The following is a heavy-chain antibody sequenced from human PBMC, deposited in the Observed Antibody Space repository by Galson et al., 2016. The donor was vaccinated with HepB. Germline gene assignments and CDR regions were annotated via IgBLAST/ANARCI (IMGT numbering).Heavy chain of an antibody. D-gene: IGHD5-18*01. Sequence: SETLSLTCAVYGGSLSGYYWSWIRQSPGKGLEWIGEIYHTGTTNYNPSLKSRVTISVDTSKNQFSLKLSSVTAADTAVYYCARDLTMVTTGWFDPWGQGTLVTVSS. CDR3: ARDLTMVTTGWFDP. V-gene: IGHV4-34*01. CDR1: GGSLSGYY. J-gene: IGHJ5*02. CDR2: IYHTGTT.